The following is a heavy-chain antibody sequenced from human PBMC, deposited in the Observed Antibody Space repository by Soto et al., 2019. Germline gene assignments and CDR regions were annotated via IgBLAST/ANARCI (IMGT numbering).Heavy chain of an antibody. Sequence: GGSLRLSCAASGFTFSSYAMHWVRQAPGKGLEWVAVISYDGSNKYYADSVKGRFTISRDNSKNTLYLQMNSLRAEDTAVYYCARGSTYYYDSSGYSPYYFDYWGQGTLVTVSS. CDR1: GFTFSSYA. CDR2: ISYDGSNK. V-gene: IGHV3-30-3*01. CDR3: ARGSTYYYDSSGYSPYYFDY. D-gene: IGHD3-22*01. J-gene: IGHJ4*02.